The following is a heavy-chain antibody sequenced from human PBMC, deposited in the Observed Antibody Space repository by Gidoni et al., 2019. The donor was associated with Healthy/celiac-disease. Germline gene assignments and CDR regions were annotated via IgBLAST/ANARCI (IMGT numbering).Heavy chain of an antibody. CDR3: ARTPDNYYDSSGLGHYFDY. Sequence: QVQLGQSGAEGKKHGSSVKVSCKASGSTFSSYAICWVRQAPGQGLEWMGGIIPISGTANYAQKFQGRVTITADKSTSTAYMELSSLRSEDTAVYYCARTPDNYYDSSGLGHYFDYWGQGTLVTVSS. D-gene: IGHD3-22*01. CDR1: GSTFSSYA. V-gene: IGHV1-69*06. CDR2: IIPISGTA. J-gene: IGHJ4*02.